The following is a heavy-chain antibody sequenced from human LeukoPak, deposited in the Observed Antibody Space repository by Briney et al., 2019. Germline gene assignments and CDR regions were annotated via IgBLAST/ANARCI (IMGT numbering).Heavy chain of an antibody. D-gene: IGHD3-3*01. J-gene: IGHJ5*02. V-gene: IGHV4-31*03. CDR1: GGSISSGGYY. Sequence: NPSETLSPTCTVSGGSISSGGYYWSWIRQHPGKGLEWIGYIYYSGSTYYNPSLKSRVTISVDTSKNQFSLKLSSVTAADTAVYYCARYYDLLSFDPWGQGALVTVSS. CDR2: IYYSGST. CDR3: ARYYDLLSFDP.